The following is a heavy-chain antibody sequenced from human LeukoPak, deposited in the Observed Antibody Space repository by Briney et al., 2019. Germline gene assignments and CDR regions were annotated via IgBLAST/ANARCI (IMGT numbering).Heavy chain of an antibody. J-gene: IGHJ4*02. CDR2: INSDGSTT. CDR1: GFTFSSYW. V-gene: IGHV3-74*01. Sequence: GGSPRLSCAASGFTFSSYWMHWVRQAPGKGLVWVSRINSDGSTTTYADSVKGRFTISRDNAKNTLYLQMNSLRAEDTAVYFCASRGATSGLGYWGQGTLVTVSS. CDR3: ASRGATSGLGY.